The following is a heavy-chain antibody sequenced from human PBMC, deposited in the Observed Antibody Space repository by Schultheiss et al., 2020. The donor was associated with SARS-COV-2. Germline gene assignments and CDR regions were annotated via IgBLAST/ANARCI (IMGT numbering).Heavy chain of an antibody. V-gene: IGHV4-59*01. D-gene: IGHD2-2*01. Sequence: SETLSLTCTVSGGSISSYYWSWIRQPAGKGLEWIGYIYYSGSTNYNPSLKSRVTISVDTSKNQFSLKLSSVTAADTAVYYCASQICGTSCYFDYWGQGTLVTVSS. J-gene: IGHJ4*02. CDR1: GGSISSYY. CDR2: IYYSGST. CDR3: ASQICGTSCYFDY.